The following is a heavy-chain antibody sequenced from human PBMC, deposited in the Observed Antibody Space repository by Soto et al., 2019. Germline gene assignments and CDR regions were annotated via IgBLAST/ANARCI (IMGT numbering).Heavy chain of an antibody. J-gene: IGHJ4*01. D-gene: IGHD3-3*01. Sequence: GESLKISCKGSGYGFASYRIAWVRQMPGKGLEWMGIIDPSDSDIRYSPSFQGQVTISADKSISTAYLQWSSLKASDTAIYYCARSFFDNFDYWGPGTLVTVSS. CDR1: GYGFASYR. CDR2: IDPSDSDI. CDR3: ARSFFDNFDY. V-gene: IGHV5-51*01.